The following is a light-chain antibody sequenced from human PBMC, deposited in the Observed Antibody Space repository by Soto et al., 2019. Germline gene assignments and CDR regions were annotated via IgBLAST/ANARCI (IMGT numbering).Light chain of an antibody. V-gene: IGLV1-47*01. Sequence: CVLAQPPSASGTPGQRVTISCSGTNSNIGSHPVYWYQQLPGTAPKLLIQRNDQRPSGVPDRFSASKSGTSASLAISGLRSEDEAHYYCAACDDTLSGHVVFGGGTKVTVL. CDR1: NSNIGSHP. J-gene: IGLJ2*01. CDR3: AACDDTLSGHVV. CDR2: RND.